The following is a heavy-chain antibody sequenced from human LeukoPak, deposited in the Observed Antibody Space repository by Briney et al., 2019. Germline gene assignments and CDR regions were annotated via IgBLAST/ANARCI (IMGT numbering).Heavy chain of an antibody. D-gene: IGHD3-10*01. V-gene: IGHV4-59*08. CDR2: IYYTGST. J-gene: IGHJ4*02. CDR3: ASDRIWFGESTNEY. CDR1: GGSVSDYY. Sequence: SETLSLTCTISGGSVSDYYWSWIRQSPGKGLEWIGYIYYTGSTTYNTSLKSRVTISVDTSKNQFSLNLNSVTAADTAFYYCASDRIWFGESTNEYWGQGTLVTVSS.